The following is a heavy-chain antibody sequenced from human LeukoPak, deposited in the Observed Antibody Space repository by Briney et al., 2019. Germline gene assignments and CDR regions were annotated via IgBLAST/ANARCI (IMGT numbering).Heavy chain of an antibody. CDR2: INPNSGGT. CDR3: ARDREISDAFDI. V-gene: IGHV1-2*02. CDR1: GYTFTGYY. Sequence: GASVKVSCKASGYTFTGYYMHWVRQAPGQGLEWMGWINPNSGGTNYARKFQGRVTMTRDTSISTAYMELSRLRSDDTAVYYCARDREISDAFDIWGQGTMVTVSS. D-gene: IGHD3-16*02. J-gene: IGHJ3*02.